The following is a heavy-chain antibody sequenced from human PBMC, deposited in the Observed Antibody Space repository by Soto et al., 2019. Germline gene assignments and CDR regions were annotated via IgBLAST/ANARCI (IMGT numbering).Heavy chain of an antibody. Sequence: QVQLVQSGAEVKKPGASVKVSCKASGYTFTSYGISWVRQAPGQGLEWMGWISAYNGNTNYAQKLQGRVTMTTETSASTAYMELRSLRSDDMSVYYCGRDGRWTAMGFTAGVWFDPCCQGTLVTVST. J-gene: IGHJ5*02. CDR2: ISAYNGNT. D-gene: IGHD5-18*01. CDR1: GYTFTSYG. CDR3: GRDGRWTAMGFTAGVWFDP. V-gene: IGHV1-18*03.